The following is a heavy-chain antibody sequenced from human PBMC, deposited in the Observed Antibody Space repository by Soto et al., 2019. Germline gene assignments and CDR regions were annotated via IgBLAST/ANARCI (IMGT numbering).Heavy chain of an antibody. CDR2: IYHSGMT. CDR1: GGSISTGGYY. J-gene: IGHJ3*02. CDR3: ATVRWELHDAFDI. V-gene: IGHV4-31*03. Sequence: QVQLQESGPGLVKPSQTLSLTCTVSGGSISTGGYYWSWIRQHPGRGLEWIGYIYHSGMTYSNPSPQSRVAISIDTSKNQFSLKLSSVTAADTAVYYCATVRWELHDAFDIWGQGTMVSVSS. D-gene: IGHD1-26*01.